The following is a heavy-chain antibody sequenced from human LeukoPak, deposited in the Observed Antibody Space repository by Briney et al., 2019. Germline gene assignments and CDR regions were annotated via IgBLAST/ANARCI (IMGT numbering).Heavy chain of an antibody. Sequence: PSETLSLTCAVYGGSFSGYYWSWIRQPPGKGLEWIGEINHSGNTNYNPSLKSRVTISVDTSKKQFSLKLSSVTAADTAVYYCARGTRGDILTGYSLGYWGQGTLVTVSS. CDR2: INHSGNT. D-gene: IGHD3-9*01. J-gene: IGHJ4*02. CDR1: GGSFSGYY. CDR3: ARGTRGDILTGYSLGY. V-gene: IGHV4-34*01.